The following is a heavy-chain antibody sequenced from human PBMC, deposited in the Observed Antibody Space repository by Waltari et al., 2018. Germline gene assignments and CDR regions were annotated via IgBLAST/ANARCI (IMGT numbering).Heavy chain of an antibody. J-gene: IGHJ3*02. Sequence: EVQLVESGGGLVQPGRSLRLSCAASGFTFDDYAMHWVRQAPGKGREWVSGSSWNSGSIGYADSVKGRFTISRDNAKNSLYLQMNSLRAEDTALYYCAKVSREVAFDIWGQGTMVTVSS. CDR1: GFTFDDYA. D-gene: IGHD1-26*01. V-gene: IGHV3-9*01. CDR3: AKVSREVAFDI. CDR2: SSWNSGSI.